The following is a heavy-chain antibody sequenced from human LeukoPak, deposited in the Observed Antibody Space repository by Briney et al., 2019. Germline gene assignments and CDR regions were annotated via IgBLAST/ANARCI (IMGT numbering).Heavy chain of an antibody. CDR1: GLTFSSYG. D-gene: IGHD2-15*01. CDR2: ISGSDGST. CDR3: ANTRKRYCSGGNCYSGILVYFDY. J-gene: IGHJ4*02. Sequence: GGTLRLSCAASGLTFSSYGMSWVRQAPGKGLEWVSEISGSDGSTYYADSVKGRFTISRDNSKNTLYLQMNSLRAEDTAVYYCANTRKRYCSGGNCYSGILVYFDYWGQGTLVTVSS. V-gene: IGHV3-23*01.